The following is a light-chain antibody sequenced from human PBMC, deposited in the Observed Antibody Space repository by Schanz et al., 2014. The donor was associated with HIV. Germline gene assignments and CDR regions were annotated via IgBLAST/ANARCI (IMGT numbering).Light chain of an antibody. Sequence: QSALTQPASVSGSPGQSITISCTGTSSDIGGYDVVSWYQQHPDKAPKLMIYDVNYRPSGISNRFSGSKAGNTASLTISGLQSEDEADYYCCSYESNSRNVVFGGGTKLTVL. V-gene: IGLV2-14*03. J-gene: IGLJ2*01. CDR2: DVN. CDR1: SSDIGGYDV. CDR3: CSYESNSRNVV.